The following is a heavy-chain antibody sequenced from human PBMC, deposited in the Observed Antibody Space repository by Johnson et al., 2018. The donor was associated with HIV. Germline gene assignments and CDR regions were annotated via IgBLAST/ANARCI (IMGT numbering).Heavy chain of an antibody. CDR1: GFTFSSYA. Sequence: QMQLVESGGGVVQPGRSLRLSCAASGFTFSSYAMHWVRQAPGKGLEWVAVISYDGSNKYYADSVKGRFTISRDNSKNTLYLPMNSLRAEDTAVYYCARDQSSRQAFDIWGKGTMVTVSS. J-gene: IGHJ3*02. V-gene: IGHV3-30*04. CDR3: ARDQSSRQAFDI. CDR2: ISYDGSNK. D-gene: IGHD6-6*01.